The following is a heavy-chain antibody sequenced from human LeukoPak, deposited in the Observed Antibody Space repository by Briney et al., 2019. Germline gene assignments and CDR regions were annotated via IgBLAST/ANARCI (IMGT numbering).Heavy chain of an antibody. CDR2: INHSGST. CDR1: GGSFSGYY. D-gene: IGHD3-10*01. J-gene: IGHJ5*02. CDR3: ARVLTRAPPMVRGVRNWFDP. Sequence: PSETLSLTCAVYGGSFSGYYWGWIRQPPGKGLEWIGEINHSGSTNYNPSLKSRVTISVDTSKNQFSLKLSSVTAADTAVYYCARVLTRAPPMVRGVRNWFDPWGQGNLVTVSS. V-gene: IGHV4-34*01.